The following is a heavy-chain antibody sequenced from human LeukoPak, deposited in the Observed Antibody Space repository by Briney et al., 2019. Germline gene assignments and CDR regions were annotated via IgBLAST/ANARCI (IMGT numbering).Heavy chain of an antibody. Sequence: GGSLRFSFAAFGFTFYSNSLTGFRQAPGKGLEWVSSISSSSSYIYYADSVKGRFTISRGNAKNSLYLQMNSLRAEDTAVYYCARVDYGSGFDYWGQGTLVTVSS. D-gene: IGHD3-10*01. V-gene: IGHV3-21*01. J-gene: IGHJ4*02. CDR3: ARVDYGSGFDY. CDR1: GFTFYSNS. CDR2: ISSSSSYI.